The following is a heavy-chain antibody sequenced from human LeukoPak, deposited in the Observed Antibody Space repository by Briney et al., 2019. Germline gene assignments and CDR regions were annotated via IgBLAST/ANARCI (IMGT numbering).Heavy chain of an antibody. D-gene: IGHD6-13*01. V-gene: IGHV3-72*01. CDR1: GFTFSDHY. Sequence: GGSLRLSCVASGFTFSDHYMDWVRQAPGKGLEWVGRTRNRANSYTTEYAASVKGRFTISRDDSKNSLYLQMNSLKTEDTAVYYCARVYSSTWDGSYFDCWGQGTLVTVSS. CDR3: ARVYSSTWDGSYFDC. CDR2: TRNRANSYTT. J-gene: IGHJ4*02.